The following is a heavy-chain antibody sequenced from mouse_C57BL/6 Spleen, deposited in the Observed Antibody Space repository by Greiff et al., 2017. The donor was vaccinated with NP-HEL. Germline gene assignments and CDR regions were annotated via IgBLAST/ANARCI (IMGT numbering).Heavy chain of an antibody. Sequence: QVQLQKPREDRGKRGEEGKGEGKESGYTFTSYWMHWVKQRPGQGLEWIGMIHPNSGSTNYNEKFKSKATLTVDKSSSTAYMQLRVLPSFCSAVSSSSRREGGTWFASSVHPPLVTVSA. V-gene: IGHV1-64*01. CDR2: IHPNSGST. CDR1: GYTFTSYW. D-gene: IGHD3-3*01. CDR3: SRREGGTWFAS. J-gene: IGHJ3*01.